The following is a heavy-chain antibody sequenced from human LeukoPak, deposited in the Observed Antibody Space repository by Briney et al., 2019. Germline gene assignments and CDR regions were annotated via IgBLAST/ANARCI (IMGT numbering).Heavy chain of an antibody. V-gene: IGHV3-48*02. D-gene: IGHD6-13*01. CDR1: GFTFSDYS. Sequence: GGSLRLSCAASGFTFSDYSMNWVRQAPGKGLEWISYISSSGSTIYYADSVKGRFTISRDNAKNSLYLQMNSLRDEDTAVYYCVRDGYISSWFANWGREPWSPSPQ. J-gene: IGHJ4*02. CDR2: ISSSGSTI. CDR3: VRDGYISSWFAN.